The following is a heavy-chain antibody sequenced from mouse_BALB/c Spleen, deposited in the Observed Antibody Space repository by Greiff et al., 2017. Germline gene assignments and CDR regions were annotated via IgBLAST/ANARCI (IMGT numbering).Heavy chain of an antibody. CDR3: TRMSYDYDGYYFDY. CDR1: GYTFTSYW. D-gene: IGHD2-4*01. V-gene: IGHV1S22*01. Sequence: LQQPGSELVRPGASVKLSCKASGYTFTSYWMHWVKQRPGQGLEWIGNIYPGSGSTNYDEKFKSKATLTVDTSSSTAYMQLSSLTSEDSAVYYCTRMSYDYDGYYFDYWGQGTSLTVSS. CDR2: IYPGSGST. J-gene: IGHJ2*02.